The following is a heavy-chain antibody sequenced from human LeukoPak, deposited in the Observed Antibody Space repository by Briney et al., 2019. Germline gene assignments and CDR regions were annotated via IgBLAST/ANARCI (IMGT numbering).Heavy chain of an antibody. Sequence: ASVKVSCKASGYTFTGYYMHWVRQAPGQGLEWMGRINPNSGGTNYAQKFQGRVTMTRDTSISTAYMELSRLRSDDTAVYYYARDLGYCSSTSCYVIDYWGQGTLVTVSS. CDR1: GYTFTGYY. D-gene: IGHD2-2*01. CDR2: INPNSGGT. CDR3: ARDLGYCSSTSCYVIDY. V-gene: IGHV1-2*06. J-gene: IGHJ4*02.